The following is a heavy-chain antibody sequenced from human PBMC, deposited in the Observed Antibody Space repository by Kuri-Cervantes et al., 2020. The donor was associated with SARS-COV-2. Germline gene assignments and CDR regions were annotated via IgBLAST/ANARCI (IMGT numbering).Heavy chain of an antibody. V-gene: IGHV4-34*01. J-gene: IGHJ5*02. D-gene: IGHD3-22*01. CDR2: IYHSGST. CDR1: GGSFSGYY. Sequence: SQTLSLTCAVYGGSFSGYYWSWIRQPPGKGLEWIGSIYHSGSTYYNPSLKSRVTISVDTSKNQFSLKLSSVTAADTAVYYCAVRRPYYYDSSGYYSGWFDPWGQGTLVTVSS. CDR3: AVRRPYYYDSSGYYSGWFDP.